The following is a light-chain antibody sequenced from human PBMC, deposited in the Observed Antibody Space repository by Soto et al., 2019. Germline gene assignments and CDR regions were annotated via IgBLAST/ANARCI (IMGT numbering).Light chain of an antibody. V-gene: IGKV3-15*01. CDR1: QSISSS. CDR2: GVS. CDR3: QQYDYWPRT. Sequence: EIVLTQSPATLSLSPGESATLSCRASQSISSSKLAWYQQNPGQAPRLLLFGVSNRATGIPARFSGSGSGTEFSLTISSLQSEDFAVYYCQQYDYWPRTFGQGTKVDI. J-gene: IGKJ1*01.